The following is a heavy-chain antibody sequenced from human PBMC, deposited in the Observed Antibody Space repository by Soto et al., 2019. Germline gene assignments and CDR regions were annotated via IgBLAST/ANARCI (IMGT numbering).Heavy chain of an antibody. Sequence: QVQLQESGPGLVKPSQTLSLTCTVSGGSISSGGYYWTWIRQHPGKGLEWIGYNYYSGITYYNPSPKRRVTXTXAXSXXHFSLKLSYVTAADTAVYYCARVSSIAGLYYGMDVWGPGTTITVSS. D-gene: IGHD6-6*01. CDR3: ARVSSIAGLYYGMDV. V-gene: IGHV4-31*03. J-gene: IGHJ6*02. CDR2: NYYSGIT. CDR1: GGSISSGGYY.